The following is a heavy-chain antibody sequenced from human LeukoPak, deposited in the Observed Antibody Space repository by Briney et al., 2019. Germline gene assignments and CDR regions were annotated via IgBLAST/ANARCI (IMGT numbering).Heavy chain of an antibody. D-gene: IGHD6-13*01. CDR1: GYTFTGYY. CDR3: AREEQLVRGGNWFDP. J-gene: IGHJ5*02. V-gene: IGHV1-2*06. Sequence: ASVKVSCKASGYTFTGYYMHWVRQAPGQGLEWMGRINPSSGGTNYAQKFQGRVTMTRDTSISTAYMELSRLRSDDTAVYYCAREEQLVRGGNWFDPWGQGTLVTVSS. CDR2: INPSSGGT.